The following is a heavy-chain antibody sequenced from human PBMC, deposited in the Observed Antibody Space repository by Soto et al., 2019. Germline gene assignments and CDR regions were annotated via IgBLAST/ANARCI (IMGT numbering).Heavy chain of an antibody. J-gene: IGHJ4*02. CDR1: GGSISSGGYY. D-gene: IGHD6-19*01. V-gene: IGHV4-31*03. CDR2: IYYSGST. Sequence: PSETLSLTCTVSGGSISSGGYYWSWIRQHPGKGLEWIGYIYYSGSTYYNPSLKSRVTISVDTSKNQFSLKLSSVTAADTAVYYCARSSGWYATRGIDYWGQGTLVTVSS. CDR3: ARSSGWYATRGIDY.